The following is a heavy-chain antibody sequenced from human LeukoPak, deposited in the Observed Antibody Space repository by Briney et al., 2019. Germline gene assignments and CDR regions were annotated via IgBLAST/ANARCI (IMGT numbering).Heavy chain of an antibody. Sequence: PGGSLRLSCAVSGFTFSNYNMNWVRRAPGKGLEWVSYIGSSVSTRYYADSVKGRFTISRDNGKHSLYLQMNSLRAEDTAVYYCARGRYSSSLVWGQGTLVTVSS. CDR2: IGSSVSTR. CDR1: GFTFSNYN. D-gene: IGHD6-6*01. CDR3: ARGRYSSSLV. J-gene: IGHJ4*02. V-gene: IGHV3-48*01.